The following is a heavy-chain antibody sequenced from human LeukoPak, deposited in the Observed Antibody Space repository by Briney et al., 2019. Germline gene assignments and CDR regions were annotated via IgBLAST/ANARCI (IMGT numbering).Heavy chain of an antibody. Sequence: SETLSLTCTVSGGSIRSTSYYWGWIRQPPGKGLEWIGSIYYSGNTYYNPSLNNRFTISVDTSKNQFSLKLSSVTAADTAVYYCARDLYSSRTNDAFVIWGQGTMVTVSS. CDR2: IYYSGNT. V-gene: IGHV4-39*07. D-gene: IGHD6-13*01. CDR3: ARDLYSSRTNDAFVI. CDR1: GGSIRSTSYY. J-gene: IGHJ3*02.